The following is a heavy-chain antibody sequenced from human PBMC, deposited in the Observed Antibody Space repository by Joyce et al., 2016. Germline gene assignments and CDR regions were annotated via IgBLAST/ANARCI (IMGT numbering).Heavy chain of an antibody. Sequence: EVQLLESGGGLVQPGGSLRLSCAASGFTFSSYDMSWVRQAPGKGLEWVSAICGVGGNTYYADSVKGRFTISRDNSKGTLYLQMNSLRAEDTAVYYCAKEGGSGYTCGYENHFDYWGQGTLVTVSS. J-gene: IGHJ4*02. CDR3: AKEGGSGYTCGYENHFDY. CDR2: ICGVGGNT. D-gene: IGHD5-18*01. CDR1: GFTFSSYD. V-gene: IGHV3-23*01.